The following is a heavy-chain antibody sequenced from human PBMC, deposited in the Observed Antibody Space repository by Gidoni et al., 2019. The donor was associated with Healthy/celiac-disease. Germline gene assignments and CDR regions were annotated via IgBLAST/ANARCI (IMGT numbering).Heavy chain of an antibody. CDR1: GGPVSSGSYY. CDR2: IYYSGST. V-gene: IGHV4-61*01. D-gene: IGHD2-2*01. Sequence: QVQLQESGPGLVKPSETLSHTCTVSGGPVSSGSYYWSCIRQPPGKGLEWIGYIYYSGSTNYNPSLKSRVTISVDTSKNQFSLKLSSVTAADTAVYYCAREGVVDYYYMDVWGKGTTVTVSS. J-gene: IGHJ6*03. CDR3: AREGVVDYYYMDV.